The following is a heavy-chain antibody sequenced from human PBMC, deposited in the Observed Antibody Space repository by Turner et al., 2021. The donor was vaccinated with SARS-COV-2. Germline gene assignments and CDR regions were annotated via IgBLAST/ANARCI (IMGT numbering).Heavy chain of an antibody. Sequence: QVLLQASGPGLVKPSETLSLTCTVSGASISSYYWAWIRQPPGKRLEWIGYIYYRGSTNYHPSLKSRVTISVDTSKNQFSLKLTSVTAAETAVYFCARELTNNWFGPWGQGTLVSVSS. V-gene: IGHV4-59*01. CDR1: GASISSYY. CDR2: IYYRGST. J-gene: IGHJ5*02. D-gene: IGHD3-10*01. CDR3: ARELTNNWFGP.